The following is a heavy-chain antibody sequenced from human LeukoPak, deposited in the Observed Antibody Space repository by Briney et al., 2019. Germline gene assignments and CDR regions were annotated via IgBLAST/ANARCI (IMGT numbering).Heavy chain of an antibody. D-gene: IGHD6-6*01. V-gene: IGHV4-4*02. CDR1: GGSISSNNW. CDR2: IYHSGST. J-gene: IGHJ4*02. Sequence: SGTLSLTCAVSGGSISSNNWWSWVRQPPGKGLEWIGEIYHSGSTNYNPSLKSRVTMSVDKSKNQFSLKMTAVTAADTAVYYCARDFGSIAAPRWGQGTLVTVSA. CDR3: ARDFGSIAAPR.